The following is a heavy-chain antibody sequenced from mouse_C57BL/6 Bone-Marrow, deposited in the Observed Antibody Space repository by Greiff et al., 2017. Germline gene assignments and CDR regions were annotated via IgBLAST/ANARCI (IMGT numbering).Heavy chain of an antibody. CDR2: IYPRSGNT. CDR3: ARSRGGLLRPFAY. Sequence: VKLQESGAELARPGASVKLSCKASGYTFTSYGISWVKQRTGQGLEWIGEIYPRSGNTYYNEKFKGKAPLTADKSSSTAYMELRSLTSEDSAVYFCARSRGGLLRPFAYWGQGTLVTVSA. J-gene: IGHJ3*01. D-gene: IGHD1-2*01. V-gene: IGHV1-81*01. CDR1: GYTFTSYG.